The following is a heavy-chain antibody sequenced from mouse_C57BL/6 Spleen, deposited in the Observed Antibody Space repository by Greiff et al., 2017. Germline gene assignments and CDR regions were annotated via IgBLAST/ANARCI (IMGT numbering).Heavy chain of an antibody. D-gene: IGHD1-1*01. CDR2: INPNNGGT. CDR1: GYTFTDYN. Sequence: VQLQQSGPELVKPGASVKMSCKASGYTFTDYNMHWVKQSHGKSLEWIGYINPNNGGTSYNQKFKGKATLTVNKSSSTAYMELRSLTSEDSAVYYCAREDYYGSSYVAYWGQGTLVTVSA. V-gene: IGHV1-22*01. J-gene: IGHJ3*01. CDR3: AREDYYGSSYVAY.